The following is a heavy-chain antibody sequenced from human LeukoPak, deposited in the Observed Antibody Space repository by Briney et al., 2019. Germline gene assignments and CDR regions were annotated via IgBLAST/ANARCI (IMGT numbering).Heavy chain of an antibody. CDR1: GFTFSSYW. D-gene: IGHD3-22*01. V-gene: IGHV3-74*01. J-gene: IGHJ4*02. CDR2: INSDGSST. Sequence: TGGSLRLSCAASGFTFSSYWMHWVRQAPVEGLVWVSRINSDGSSTSYADSVKGRFTISRDNAKNTLYLQMNSLRAEDTAVYYCASDGNYYDTSGYFDYWGQGTLVTVSS. CDR3: ASDGNYYDTSGYFDY.